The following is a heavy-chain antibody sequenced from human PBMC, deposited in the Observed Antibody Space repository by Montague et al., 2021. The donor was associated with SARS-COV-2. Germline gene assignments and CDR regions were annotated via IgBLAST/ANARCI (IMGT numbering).Heavy chain of an antibody. CDR3: ARLGRQQLVRLSGMDV. CDR2: IYYSGST. J-gene: IGHJ6*02. CDR1: GGSISSSIYY. Sequence: SETLSLTCTVSGGSISSSIYYWGWIRQPPGKGLEWIGSIYYSGSTYYNPSLKSRVTISVDTSKNQFSLKLSSVTAADTAVYYCARLGRQQLVRLSGMDVWGQGTPVTVSS. V-gene: IGHV4-39*07. D-gene: IGHD6-13*01.